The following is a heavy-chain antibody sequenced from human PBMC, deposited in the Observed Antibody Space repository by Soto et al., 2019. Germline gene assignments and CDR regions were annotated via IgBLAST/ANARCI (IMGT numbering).Heavy chain of an antibody. CDR2: IYYSGST. Sequence: PSETLSLTCTVSGVSISSSSYYWGWIRQPPGRGLEWIGSIYYSGSTYYNPSLKSRVTISVDTSKNQFSLKLSSVTAADTAVYYCARHPLATVNWFDPWGQGTLVTVPS. CDR3: ARHPLATVNWFDP. D-gene: IGHD4-4*01. J-gene: IGHJ5*02. CDR1: GVSISSSSYY. V-gene: IGHV4-39*01.